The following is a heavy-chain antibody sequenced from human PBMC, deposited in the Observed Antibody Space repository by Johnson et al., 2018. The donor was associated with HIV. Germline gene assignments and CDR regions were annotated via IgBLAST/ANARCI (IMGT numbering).Heavy chain of an antibody. J-gene: IGHJ3*02. V-gene: IGHV3-30*18. CDR1: GFTFSSYG. CDR2: ISYDGSNK. Sequence: QMLLVESGGGVVQPGRSLRLSCAASGFTFSSYGMHWVRQAPGKGLEWVAVISYDGSNKYYADSVKGRFTISRDNSKNTLYLQMNSLRAEDTALYFCAKDIWGQGTMVTVSS. CDR3: AKDI.